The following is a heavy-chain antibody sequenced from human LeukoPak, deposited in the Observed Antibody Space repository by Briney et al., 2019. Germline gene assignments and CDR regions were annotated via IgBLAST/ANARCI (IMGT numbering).Heavy chain of an antibody. Sequence: SETLSLTCSVSGGSVSSYYWSWIRQSPGKGLEWIGYIHNSGRTNYNPSLESRVTISVDTSENQLSLKLNSVTAADTAVYYCVGGSYPLEYWGQGALVTVSS. CDR3: VGGSYPLEY. CDR1: GGSVSSYY. V-gene: IGHV4-59*02. CDR2: IHNSGRT. J-gene: IGHJ4*02. D-gene: IGHD1-26*01.